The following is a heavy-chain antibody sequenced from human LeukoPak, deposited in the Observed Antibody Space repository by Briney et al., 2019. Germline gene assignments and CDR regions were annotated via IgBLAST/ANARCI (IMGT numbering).Heavy chain of an antibody. CDR2: IFSGGTT. J-gene: IGHJ4*02. CDR3: ARELIGRYIFDY. D-gene: IGHD3-10*01. V-gene: IGHV3-53*05. Sequence: GGSLRLSCAASGFTVSSNYMSWVRQAPGKGLEWVSVIFSGGTTYYADSVMGRFTISRDNSKNTVDLQLNSLRAEDTAVYYCARELIGRYIFDYCGQGTLVTVSS. CDR1: GFTVSSNY.